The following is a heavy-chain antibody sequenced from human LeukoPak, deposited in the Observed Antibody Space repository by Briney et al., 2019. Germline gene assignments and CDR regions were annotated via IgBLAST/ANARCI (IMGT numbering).Heavy chain of an antibody. V-gene: IGHV4-61*01. D-gene: IGHD2-2*01. CDR3: ARRVTLGYCSSASCHHPYYYYYGMDV. Sequence: SETLSLTCTVSGGSVSSGSYYWSWIRQPPGKGLEWIGYIYYSGSTNCNPSLKSRVTISVDTSKNQFSLKLSSVTAADTAVYYCARRVTLGYCSSASCHHPYYYYYGMDVWGQGITVTVSS. J-gene: IGHJ6*02. CDR2: IYYSGST. CDR1: GGSVSSGSYY.